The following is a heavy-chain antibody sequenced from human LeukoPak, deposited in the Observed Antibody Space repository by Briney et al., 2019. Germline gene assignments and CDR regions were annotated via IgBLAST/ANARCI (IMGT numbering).Heavy chain of an antibody. CDR3: TSQDTPMTGPFDY. D-gene: IGHD5-18*01. CDR1: GFTFGDYA. CDR2: IRSKVYGGTT. Sequence: PGGSLRLSXTASGFTFGDYAMSWFRQAPGKGLEWVGFIRSKVYGGTTEYAASVKGRFSISRDDSKSIAYLQMNSLKTEDAAVYYCTSQDTPMTGPFDYWGQGTLVTVSS. V-gene: IGHV3-49*03. J-gene: IGHJ4*02.